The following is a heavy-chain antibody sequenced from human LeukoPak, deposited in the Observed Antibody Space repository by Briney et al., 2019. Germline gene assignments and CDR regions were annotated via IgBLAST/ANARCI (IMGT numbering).Heavy chain of an antibody. Sequence: SVKVSCKASGGTFSSYAISWVRQAPGQGLEWMGGIIPIFGTANYAQKLQGRVTITADESTSTAYMVLSSLRSEDTAVYYCARPSAPYYYDSSGWGYAFDIWGQGTMVTVSS. J-gene: IGHJ3*02. CDR3: ARPSAPYYYDSSGWGYAFDI. CDR2: IIPIFGTA. D-gene: IGHD3-22*01. V-gene: IGHV1-69*13. CDR1: GGTFSSYA.